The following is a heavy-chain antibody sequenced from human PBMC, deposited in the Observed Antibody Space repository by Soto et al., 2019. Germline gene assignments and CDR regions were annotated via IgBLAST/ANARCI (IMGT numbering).Heavy chain of an antibody. CDR1: GFTLSIYA. J-gene: IGHJ6*02. CDR3: AKALGVDALHGMDV. Sequence: PAGSLRLSCAASGFTLSIYAMSWVRQAPGKGPEWVSAISGTDGSTNYADSVKGRFTISRDNSKKTLYLQMNSLRAEDTAVYYCAKALGVDALHGMDVWGQGTTVTVSS. V-gene: IGHV3-23*01. D-gene: IGHD2-8*01. CDR2: ISGTDGST.